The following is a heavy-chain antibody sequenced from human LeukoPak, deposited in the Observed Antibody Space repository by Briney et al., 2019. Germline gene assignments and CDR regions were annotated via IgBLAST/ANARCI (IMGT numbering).Heavy chain of an antibody. CDR2: IYYSGST. V-gene: IGHV4-39*01. D-gene: IGHD3-22*01. CDR3: ARRPGSSGYY. CDR1: GGSISSSSYY. J-gene: IGHJ4*02. Sequence: SETLSLTCTVSGGSISSSSYYWGWIRQPPGKGLEWIGSIYYSGSTYYNPSLKSRVTISVDTSKNQFSLKLSSVTAADTAVYYCARRPGSSGYYWGQGTLVTVSS.